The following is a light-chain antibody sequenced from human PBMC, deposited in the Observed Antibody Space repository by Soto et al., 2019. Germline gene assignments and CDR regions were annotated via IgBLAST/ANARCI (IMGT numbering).Light chain of an antibody. V-gene: IGLV2-8*01. Sequence: QSVLTQPPSASGSPGQSVTISCTGTSSXXGGYKYVSWYQQHPGKAPKLMIFEVNKRPSGVPDRFSGSKSGNTASLTVSGXXXXXXXXXXXSSYAGINNLGVFGTGTKLTVL. J-gene: IGLJ1*01. CDR2: EVN. CDR1: SSXXGGYKY. CDR3: SSYAGINNLGV.